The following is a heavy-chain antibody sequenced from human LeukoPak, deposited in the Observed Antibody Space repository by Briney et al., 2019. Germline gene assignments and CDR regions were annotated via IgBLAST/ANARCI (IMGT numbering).Heavy chain of an antibody. Sequence: GGSLRLSCAASGFTLSTYYMNWVRQAPGKGLEWVSIIYSGATTYYAAPVKGRFTISRDTSKNTVSLQMNSLRAEDTAVYFCARVGDHFHWNLDLWGRGTLVTVSS. V-gene: IGHV3-53*01. D-gene: IGHD3-3*02. CDR1: GFTLSTYY. CDR2: IYSGATT. CDR3: ARVGDHFHWNLDL. J-gene: IGHJ2*01.